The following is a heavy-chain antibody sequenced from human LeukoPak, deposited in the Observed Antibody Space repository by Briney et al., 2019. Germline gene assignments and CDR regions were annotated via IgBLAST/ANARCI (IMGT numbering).Heavy chain of an antibody. D-gene: IGHD4-11*01. Sequence: GGSLRLSCAASGFTFDDYAMHWVRQAPGKGLEWVSGISWNSGSIGYADSVKGRFTISRDNAKNSLYLQMNSLRAEDTAVYYCARDRTAVKVLDYWGQGTLVTVSS. CDR1: GFTFDDYA. V-gene: IGHV3-9*01. CDR3: ARDRTAVKVLDY. CDR2: ISWNSGSI. J-gene: IGHJ4*02.